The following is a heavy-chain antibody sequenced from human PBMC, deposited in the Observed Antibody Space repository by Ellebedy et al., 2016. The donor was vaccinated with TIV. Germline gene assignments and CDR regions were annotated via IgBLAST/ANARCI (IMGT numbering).Heavy chain of an antibody. J-gene: IGHJ4*02. D-gene: IGHD3-22*01. Sequence: GESLKISCKGSGYSFISYWIGWVRQMPGKGLEWMGIIYPGDSDTRYSPSFQGQVTISADKSISTAYLQWSSLKASDTAMYYCARQVEYYDSSGYYKTFDYWGQGTLVTVSS. CDR3: ARQVEYYDSSGYYKTFDY. CDR2: IYPGDSDT. CDR1: GYSFISYW. V-gene: IGHV5-51*01.